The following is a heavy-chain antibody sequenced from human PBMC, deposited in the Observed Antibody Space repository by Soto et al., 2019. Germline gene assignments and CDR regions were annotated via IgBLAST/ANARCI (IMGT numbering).Heavy chain of an antibody. CDR3: ARGGIVVVAATPWGFDY. J-gene: IGHJ4*02. V-gene: IGHV1-69*01. D-gene: IGHD2-15*01. Sequence: QVQLVKSGAEVKKPGSSVKVSCKASGGTFSSYAISWVRQAPGQGLEWMGGIIPIFGTANYAQKFQGRVTITADESTSTAYMELSSLRSEDTAVYYCARGGIVVVAATPWGFDYWGQGTLVTVSS. CDR1: GGTFSSYA. CDR2: IIPIFGTA.